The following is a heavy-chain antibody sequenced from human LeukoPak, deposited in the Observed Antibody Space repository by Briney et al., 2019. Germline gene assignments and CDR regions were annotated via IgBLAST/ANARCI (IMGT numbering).Heavy chain of an antibody. CDR3: ARPPTQLWFGELGYFDY. D-gene: IGHD3-10*01. J-gene: IGHJ4*02. CDR1: GFTFSSYW. CDR2: TSSSSSTI. Sequence: GGSLRLSCAASGFTFSSYWMHWVRQAPGKGLEWVSYTSSSSSTIYYADSVKSRFTISRDNAKNSLYLQMNSLRAEDTAVYYCARPPTQLWFGELGYFDYWGQGTLVTVSS. V-gene: IGHV3-48*04.